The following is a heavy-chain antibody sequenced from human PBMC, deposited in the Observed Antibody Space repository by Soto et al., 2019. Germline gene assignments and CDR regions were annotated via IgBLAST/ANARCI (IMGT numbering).Heavy chain of an antibody. CDR1: GFTFRRND. D-gene: IGHD3-9*01. CDR3: ARLYDVLTSGMDV. V-gene: IGHV3-21*01. J-gene: IGHJ6*01. Sequence: EVQLEESGGGLVKPGGSLRLSCAASGFTFRRNDMNWVRQAPGKGLEWVSAISSSSIYIHYGDSVKGRFTVSRDKARNLLYLQMNILRAVETAVYFRARLYDVLTSGMDVWGQATSVSVS. CDR2: ISSSSIYI.